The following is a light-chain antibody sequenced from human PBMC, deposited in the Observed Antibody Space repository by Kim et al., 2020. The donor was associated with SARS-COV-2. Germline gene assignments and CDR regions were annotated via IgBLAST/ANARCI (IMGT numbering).Light chain of an antibody. Sequence: IQMTQSPSSLSASVGDTVTLSCRASHDISNSLAWFRQAPGKAPEPLIYAVSSLHSGVPLRFSGDGSGTHFTLTIGSLEPEDFATYYCQQYDSYPLSFGGGTRVEIK. CDR2: AVS. J-gene: IGKJ4*01. CDR1: HDISNS. V-gene: IGKV1-16*01. CDR3: QQYDSYPLS.